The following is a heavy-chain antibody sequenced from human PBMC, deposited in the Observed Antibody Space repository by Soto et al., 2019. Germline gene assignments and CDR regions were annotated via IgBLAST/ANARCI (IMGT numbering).Heavy chain of an antibody. Sequence: SVKVSCTASGGTFSIYTITWVRQAPGQGLEWMGRIIPILGIANYAQKFQGRVTITADKSTSTAYMELSSLRSEDTAVYYCARHPLYSGYDSPFDYWGQGTLVTVSS. J-gene: IGHJ4*02. V-gene: IGHV1-69*02. CDR2: IIPILGIA. CDR3: ARHPLYSGYDSPFDY. D-gene: IGHD5-12*01. CDR1: GGTFSIYT.